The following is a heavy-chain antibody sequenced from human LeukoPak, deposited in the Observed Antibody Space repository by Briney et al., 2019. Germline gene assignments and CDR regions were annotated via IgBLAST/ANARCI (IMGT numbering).Heavy chain of an antibody. Sequence: GRSLRLSCVASGFTLSSYGMSWVRQAPGKGLEWVSGISGSDGSSNYADTVKGRFTISRDNSKNTLYLQMNSLRVEDTAVYYCAKRPYALGGAFDYWGQGTLVTVSS. V-gene: IGHV3-23*01. CDR3: AKRPYALGGAFDY. J-gene: IGHJ4*02. CDR2: ISGSDGSS. CDR1: GFTLSSYG. D-gene: IGHD3-16*01.